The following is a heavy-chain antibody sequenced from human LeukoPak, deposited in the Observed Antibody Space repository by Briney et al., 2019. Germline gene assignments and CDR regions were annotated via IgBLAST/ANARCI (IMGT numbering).Heavy chain of an antibody. J-gene: IGHJ6*02. CDR1: GYTFTSYD. D-gene: IGHD7-27*01. V-gene: IGHV1-8*01. CDR2: MNPNSGNT. CDR3: ARVLTGVYYYGMDV. Sequence: ASVKVSCKASGYTFTSYDINWVRQATGQGLEWMGWMNPNSGNTGYAQKFQGRVTMTRNTSISTAYMELSSLRSEDTAVYYCARVLTGVYYYGMDVWGQGTTVTVSS.